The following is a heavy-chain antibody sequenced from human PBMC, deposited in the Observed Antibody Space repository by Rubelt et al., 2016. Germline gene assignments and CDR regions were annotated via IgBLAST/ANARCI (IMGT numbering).Heavy chain of an antibody. CDR2: ISAYNGNT. Sequence: QVQMVQSGTEVKKPGASVKVSCKASGYTFTSYGISWVRQAPGQGLEWMGWISAYNGNTNYAQTFQGRVTRTNNISISKAHLYLSSLRSEDTAVYYCARGVIWGQGTLVAVSS. V-gene: IGHV1-18*01. J-gene: IGHJ4*02. CDR1: GYTFTSYG. CDR3: ARGVI. D-gene: IGHD3-10*01.